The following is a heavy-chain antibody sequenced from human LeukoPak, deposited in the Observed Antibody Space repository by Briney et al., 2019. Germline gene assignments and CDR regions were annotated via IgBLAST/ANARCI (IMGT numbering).Heavy chain of an antibody. Sequence: SQTLSLTCAVSGGSISSGGYSWSWIRQPPGKGLEWIGYIYHSGSTYYNPSLKSRVTISVDRSKNQFSLKLSSVTAADTAVYYCARGLGGYDFWSGYYTGLSLDPWGQGTLVTVSS. CDR2: IYHSGST. CDR3: ARGLGGYDFWSGYYTGLSLDP. V-gene: IGHV4-30-2*01. CDR1: GGSISSGGYS. J-gene: IGHJ5*02. D-gene: IGHD3-3*01.